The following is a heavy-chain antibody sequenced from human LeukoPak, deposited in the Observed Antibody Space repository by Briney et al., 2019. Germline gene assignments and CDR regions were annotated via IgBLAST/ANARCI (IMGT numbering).Heavy chain of an antibody. J-gene: IGHJ4*02. V-gene: IGHV3-23*01. CDR2: INGSGGST. D-gene: IGHD2-8*01. Sequence: PGGSLRLSCAASGFTFSSYAMSWVRQAPGKGLEWVSAINGSGGSTYYADSVKGRFTISRDNSKNTLYLQMNSLRAEDTAVYYCAKGGSDIVLMVYAPWGQGTLVTVSS. CDR3: AKGGSDIVLMVYAP. CDR1: GFTFSSYA.